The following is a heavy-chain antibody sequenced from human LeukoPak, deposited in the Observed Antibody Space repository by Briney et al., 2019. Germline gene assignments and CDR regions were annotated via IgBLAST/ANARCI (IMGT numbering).Heavy chain of an antibody. J-gene: IGHJ6*02. CDR1: GFTFSGTA. Sequence: GGSLRLSCAASGFTFSGTAMTWVRQAPGEGLEWVSSISSSSSYIYYADSVKGRFTISRDNAKNSLYLQMNSLRAEDTAVYYCATELVTSYYYYYYGMDVWGQGTTVTVSS. CDR3: ATELVTSYYYYYYGMDV. CDR2: ISSSSSYI. D-gene: IGHD6-6*01. V-gene: IGHV3-21*01.